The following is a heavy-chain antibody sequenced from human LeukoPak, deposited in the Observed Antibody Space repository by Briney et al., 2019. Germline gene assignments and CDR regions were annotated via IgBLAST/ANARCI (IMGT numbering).Heavy chain of an antibody. J-gene: IGHJ4*02. CDR3: AKGSSIAAEGGFDY. CDR2: IWYGGSNK. Sequence: SGGSLRLSCAASGFTFSSYGMHWVRQAPGKGLEWVAVIWYGGSNKYYADSVKGRFTISRDNSKNTLYLQMNSLRAEDTAVYYCAKGSSIAAEGGFDYWGQGTLVTVSS. V-gene: IGHV3-30*02. D-gene: IGHD6-6*01. CDR1: GFTFSSYG.